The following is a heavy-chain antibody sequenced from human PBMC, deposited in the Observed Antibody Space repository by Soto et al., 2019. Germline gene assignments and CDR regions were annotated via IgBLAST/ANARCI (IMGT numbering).Heavy chain of an antibody. J-gene: IGHJ4*02. CDR3: AISSGYYYEVDY. CDR2: IYYSGST. Sequence: PSETLSLTCTVSGGSISSGDYYWSWIRQPPGKGLEWIGYIYYSGSTYYNPSLKSRVTISVDTSKDQFSLKLSSVTAADTAVYYCAISSGYYYEVDYWGQGTLVTVSS. V-gene: IGHV4-30-4*01. D-gene: IGHD3-22*01. CDR1: GGSISSGDYY.